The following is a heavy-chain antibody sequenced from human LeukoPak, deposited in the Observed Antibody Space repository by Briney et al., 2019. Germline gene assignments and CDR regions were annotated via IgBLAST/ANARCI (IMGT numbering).Heavy chain of an antibody. CDR3: AKDNRGGWSGYFDY. J-gene: IGHJ4*02. V-gene: IGHV3-33*06. D-gene: IGHD6-19*01. CDR1: GFIFSSYG. Sequence: GGSLRLSCATSGFIFSSYGMYWVRQAPGKGLEWVAVIWHDGSAEFYADSVKGRFSISRDDSKNTVYLQMNSPRAEDTALYYCAKDNRGGWSGYFDYWGQGVLVTVSS. CDR2: IWHDGSAE.